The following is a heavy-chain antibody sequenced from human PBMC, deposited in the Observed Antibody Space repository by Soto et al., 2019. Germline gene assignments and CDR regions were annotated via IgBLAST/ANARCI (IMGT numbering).Heavy chain of an antibody. D-gene: IGHD3-22*01. J-gene: IGHJ4*02. CDR2: IKSKTDGGTT. CDR1: GFTFSNAW. Sequence: EVQLVESGGGLVKPGGSLRLSCAASGFTFSNAWMNWVRQAPGKGLEWVGRIKSKTDGGTTDYAAPVKGRFTISRDDSKNPLYLQMNSLKTEDTAVYYCTTDDFYDSSGYSYFDYWGQGTLVTVSS. CDR3: TTDDFYDSSGYSYFDY. V-gene: IGHV3-15*07.